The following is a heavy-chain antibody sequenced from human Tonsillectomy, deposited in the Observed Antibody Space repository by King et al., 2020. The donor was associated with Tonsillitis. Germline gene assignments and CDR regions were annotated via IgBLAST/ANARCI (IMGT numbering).Heavy chain of an antibody. CDR2: INPKSGGT. CDR1: GYTSTDHC. J-gene: IGHJ6*02. Sequence: GQLVQSGAEVEKSGASVKVSCKASGYTSTDHCIHWVRQAPGQGLEWMGWINPKSGGTNYAQKFQGRVTMTRDTSISTAYMELSGLRSDDTAVYYCARVLIVDYDDRYYGMDVWGQGTTVTVSS. D-gene: IGHD3-16*02. CDR3: ARVLIVDYDDRYYGMDV. V-gene: IGHV1-2*02.